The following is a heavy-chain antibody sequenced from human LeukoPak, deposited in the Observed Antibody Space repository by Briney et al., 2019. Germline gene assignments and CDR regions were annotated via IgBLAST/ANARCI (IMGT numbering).Heavy chain of an antibody. D-gene: IGHD5-24*01. CDR2: INHTGST. CDR1: GASFSGYY. CDR3: AREEGATIYSSTSNWFDP. V-gene: IGHV4-34*01. Sequence: PSETLSLTCAVYGASFSGYYWSWIRQPPGKGLEWIGEINHTGSTNYNPSLKSRVTISVDTSKNQFSLKLSSVTAADTAVYYCAREEGATIYSSTSNWFDPWGQGTLVTVSS. J-gene: IGHJ5*02.